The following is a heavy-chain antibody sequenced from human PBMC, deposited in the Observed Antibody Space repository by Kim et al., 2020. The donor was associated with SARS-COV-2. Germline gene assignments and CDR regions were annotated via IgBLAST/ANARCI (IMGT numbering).Heavy chain of an antibody. J-gene: IGHJ4*02. CDR2: INADTGDT. V-gene: IGHV1-3*01. Sequence: ASVKVSCKASGYSFNRYALQWVRQAPGQSLEWMGWINADTGDTKYSQRFQGRVTISRDTSACTTYMELNSLTSEDTSVYFCARHYYGSGSLYATDYWGQGSLVIVSS. CDR3: ARHYYGSGSLYATDY. D-gene: IGHD3-10*01. CDR1: GYSFNRYA.